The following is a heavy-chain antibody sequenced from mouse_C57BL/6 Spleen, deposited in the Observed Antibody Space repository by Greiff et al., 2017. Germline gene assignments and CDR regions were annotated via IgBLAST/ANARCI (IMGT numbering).Heavy chain of an antibody. V-gene: IGHV1-42*01. CDR3: ASRYGGSLDY. D-gene: IGHD1-1*01. CDR2: INPSTGGT. CDR1: GYSFTGYY. Sequence: VQLKESGPELVKPGASVKISCKASGYSFTGYYLNWVKQSPEKSLEWIGEINPSTGGTTYNQKFKGKATLTVDKSSSTSYLQLKSLTSENSAVYYCASRYGGSLDYWGQGTTLTVSA. J-gene: IGHJ2*01.